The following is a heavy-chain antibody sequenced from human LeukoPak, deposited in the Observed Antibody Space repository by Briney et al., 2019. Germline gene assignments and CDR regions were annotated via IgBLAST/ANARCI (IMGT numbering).Heavy chain of an antibody. CDR3: ARPTLYYDFWSGHLDGMDV. CDR1: GYTFTNYA. CDR2: INTNTGNP. Sequence: ASVKVSCKASGYTFTNYAMNWVRQAPGQGLEWMGWINTNTGNPTYAQDFTGRFVLSLDTSVSTAYLQISSLKAEDTAVYYCARPTLYYDFWSGHLDGMDVWGQGTTVTVSS. J-gene: IGHJ6*02. D-gene: IGHD3-3*01. V-gene: IGHV7-4-1*02.